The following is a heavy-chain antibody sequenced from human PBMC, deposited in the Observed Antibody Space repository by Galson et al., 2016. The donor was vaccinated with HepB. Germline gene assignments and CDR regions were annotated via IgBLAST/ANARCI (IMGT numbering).Heavy chain of an antibody. Sequence: SLRLSCAASGFTFTNHQMHWARQVPGKGLVWVSRIEPDGSRPIYADSVKGRFTISRDNAENTLYLQMNNLGADDTAVYYCARDLSGPDYWGQGTLVTVSS. CDR1: GFTFTNHQ. J-gene: IGHJ4*01. V-gene: IGHV3-74*01. CDR2: IEPDGSRP. CDR3: ARDLSGPDY.